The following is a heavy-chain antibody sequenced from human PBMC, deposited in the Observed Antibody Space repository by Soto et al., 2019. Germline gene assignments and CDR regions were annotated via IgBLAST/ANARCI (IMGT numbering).Heavy chain of an antibody. CDR3: ARDGTATVTTNRGLDYYYGMDV. CDR2: ISAYNGNT. V-gene: IGHV1-18*04. J-gene: IGHJ6*02. D-gene: IGHD4-17*01. CDR1: GYTFTSYG. Sequence: ASVKVSCKASGYTFTSYGISWVRQAPGQGLEWMGWISAYNGNTNYAQKLQGRVTMTTDTSTSTAYMELRSLRSDDTAVYYCARDGTATVTTNRGLDYYYGMDVWGQGTTVTAP.